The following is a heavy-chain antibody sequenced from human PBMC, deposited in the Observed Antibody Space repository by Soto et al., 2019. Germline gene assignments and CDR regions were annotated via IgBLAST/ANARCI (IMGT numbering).Heavy chain of an antibody. D-gene: IGHD5-18*01. CDR3: ARDYRGYTTGYAFDI. Sequence: QVQLQESGPGLVKPSETLSLTCTVSGGSVSSASHYWSWIRQPPGKGLEWIGYVYYSGTTNYNPSLQSRVTISVDTSRNQFSLKLSSVTAADTAVYYCARDYRGYTTGYAFDIWGQGTMVTVSS. CDR2: VYYSGTT. V-gene: IGHV4-61*01. J-gene: IGHJ3*02. CDR1: GGSVSSASHY.